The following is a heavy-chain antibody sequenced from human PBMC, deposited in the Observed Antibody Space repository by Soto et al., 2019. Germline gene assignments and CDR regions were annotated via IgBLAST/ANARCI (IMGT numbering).Heavy chain of an antibody. CDR3: AREPSNRLAEDGGIYNWFDP. D-gene: IGHD2-15*01. CDR1: GGSFGSYA. J-gene: IGHJ5*02. Sequence: QVRLVQSGAEVKKPGSSVKVSCKASGGSFGSYAVSWVRQAPGQGLEWMGAIIPIFGTTNYAQKFQGRVTIIADESTSIAYMELSSLRSEDTVVYYCAREPSNRLAEDGGIYNWFDPWGQGTLVTVSS. V-gene: IGHV1-69*01. CDR2: IIPIFGTT.